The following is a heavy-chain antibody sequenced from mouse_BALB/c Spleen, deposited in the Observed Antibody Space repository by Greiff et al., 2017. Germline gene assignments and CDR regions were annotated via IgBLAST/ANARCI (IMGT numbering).Heavy chain of an antibody. CDR2: IDPYNGGT. J-gene: IGHJ4*01. CDR3: ARSYGNYKGYYYAMDY. CDR1: GYAFTSYN. V-gene: IGHV1S135*01. D-gene: IGHD2-1*01. Sequence: EVQLQQSGPELVKPGASVKVSCKASGYAFTSYNMYWVKQSHGKSLEWIGYIDPYNGGTSYNQKFKGKATLTVDKSSSTAYMHLNSLTSEDSAVYYCARSYGNYKGYYYAMDYWGQGTSVTVSS.